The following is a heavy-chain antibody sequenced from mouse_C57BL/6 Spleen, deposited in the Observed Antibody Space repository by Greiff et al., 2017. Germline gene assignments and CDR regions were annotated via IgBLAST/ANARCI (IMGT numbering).Heavy chain of an antibody. V-gene: IGHV1-54*01. CDR3: ARWDAVTDCYFDV. D-gene: IGHD2-2*01. CDR2: INPGSGGT. J-gene: IGHJ1*03. Sequence: VQLQQSGAELVRPGTSVKVSCKASGYAFTNYLIEWVKQRPGQGLEWIGVINPGSGGTNYNEKFKGKATLTADKSSSTAYMQLSSLTSEDSAVYFCARWDAVTDCYFDVWGTGTTVTVSS. CDR1: GYAFTNYL.